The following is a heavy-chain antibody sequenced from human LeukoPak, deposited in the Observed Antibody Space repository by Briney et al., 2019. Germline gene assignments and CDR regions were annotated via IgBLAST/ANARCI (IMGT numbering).Heavy chain of an antibody. CDR1: GFTFRSYD. J-gene: IGHJ3*02. V-gene: IGHV3-23*01. Sequence: GGSLRLSCAASGFTFRSYDMSWVRQAPRKGLEWVSGMSRTCATTYYADTVKGRFTISRDNSNNTLYLQLSSLRPEDTAIYYCAKVRYNSDYFEELGAFDIWGQGTMVTVSS. D-gene: IGHD5-18*01. CDR3: AKVRYNSDYFEELGAFDI. CDR2: MSRTCATT.